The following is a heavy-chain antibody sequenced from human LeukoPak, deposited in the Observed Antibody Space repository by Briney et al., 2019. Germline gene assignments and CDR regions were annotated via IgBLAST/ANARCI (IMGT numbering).Heavy chain of an antibody. CDR3: ARDRIAAAGKPY. J-gene: IGHJ4*02. CDR2: IRYDESNT. D-gene: IGHD6-13*01. Sequence: GGSLRLSCAASGFTFSNYGMHWVRQTPGTGLEWLAFIRYDESNTNYADYVKGRFTISRDNSKNTVYLQMDGLRAEDTAVYYCARDRIAAAGKPYWGQGTLVTVSS. CDR1: GFTFSNYG. V-gene: IGHV3-30*02.